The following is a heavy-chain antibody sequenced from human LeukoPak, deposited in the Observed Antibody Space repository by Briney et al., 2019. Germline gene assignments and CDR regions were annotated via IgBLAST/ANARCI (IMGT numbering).Heavy chain of an antibody. CDR2: ISSSGSTI. J-gene: IGHJ6*02. CDR1: GFTFSSYE. Sequence: GGSLRLSCAASGFTFSSYEMNWVRHAPGKGLEWVSYISSSGSTIYYADSVKGRFTISRDNAKNSLYLQMNSLRAEDTAVYYCARDRTAFGVVTYYGMDVWGQGTTVTVSS. CDR3: ARDRTAFGVVTYYGMDV. D-gene: IGHD3-3*01. V-gene: IGHV3-48*03.